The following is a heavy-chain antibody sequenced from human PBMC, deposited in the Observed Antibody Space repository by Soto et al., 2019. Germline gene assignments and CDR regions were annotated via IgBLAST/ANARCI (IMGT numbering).Heavy chain of an antibody. CDR2: INSDGSNT. Sequence: GSLILSCAASGFTFRSYWMHWVRQAPGKGLVWVSHINSDGSNTNYADSVKGRFTISRDNAKNTLYLQMNSLRTEDTAIYYCARDETQTFRSFVHYYGVDVWGQGTTVTVSS. D-gene: IGHD3-10*01. J-gene: IGHJ6*02. V-gene: IGHV3-74*01. CDR1: GFTFRSYW. CDR3: ARDETQTFRSFVHYYGVDV.